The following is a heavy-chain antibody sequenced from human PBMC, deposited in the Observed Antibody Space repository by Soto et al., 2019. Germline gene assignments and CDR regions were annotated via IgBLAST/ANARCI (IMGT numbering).Heavy chain of an antibody. V-gene: IGHV1-3*01. J-gene: IGHJ4*02. D-gene: IGHD2-8*01. CDR2: INAGNGNT. CDR1: GYTFTSYA. CDR3: ARDHRLYGVPMFDY. Sequence: GASVKVSCKASGYTFTSYAMHWVRQAPGQRLEWMGWINAGNGNTKYSQKFQGRVTITRDTSASTAYMELSSLRSEDTAVYYCARDHRLYGVPMFDYWGQGTLVTVSS.